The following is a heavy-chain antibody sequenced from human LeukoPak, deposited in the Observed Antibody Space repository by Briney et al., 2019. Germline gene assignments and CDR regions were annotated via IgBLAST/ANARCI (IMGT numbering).Heavy chain of an antibody. Sequence: GGSLRLSWAASGXTFTSYAMTWVRQVPGKGLEWVSAMSVSGGTYYTDSVKGRFTISRDNSKNTLYLQMNSLRAEDTAVYYCAKSRGDYYFDYWGQGTLVTVSS. J-gene: IGHJ4*02. V-gene: IGHV3-23*01. CDR2: MSVSGGT. D-gene: IGHD3-3*01. CDR1: GXTFTSYA. CDR3: AKSRGDYYFDY.